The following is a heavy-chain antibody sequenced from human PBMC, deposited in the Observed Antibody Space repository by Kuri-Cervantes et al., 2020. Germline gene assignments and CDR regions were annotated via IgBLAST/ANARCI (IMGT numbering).Heavy chain of an antibody. CDR3: ARGWL. CDR1: GFTFSSFE. Sequence: GGFLRLSCAASGFTFSSFEMNWVRQAPGKGLEWVSFITSSGNTRYYADSVKGRFTISRDNAKNSLYLQMNSLRAEDTAVYYCARGWLGGQGTLVTVSS. D-gene: IGHD6-19*01. V-gene: IGHV3-48*03. CDR2: ITSSGNTR. J-gene: IGHJ4*02.